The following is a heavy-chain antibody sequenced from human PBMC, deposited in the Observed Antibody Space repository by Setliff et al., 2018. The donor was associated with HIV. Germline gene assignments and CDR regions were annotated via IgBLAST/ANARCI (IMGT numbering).Heavy chain of an antibody. CDR2: IYASGNT. V-gene: IGHV4-61*02. D-gene: IGHD6-13*01. J-gene: IGHJ4*02. CDR1: GGSISSGSYY. Sequence: SETLSLTCNVSGGSISSGSYYWNWIRQPAGKGLEWIGRIYASGNTNYNPSLKGRVTISLDTSKNQFSLMLTSVTAADAAVYYCAKEERTSWPRVDSWGQGTLVTVSS. CDR3: AKEERTSWPRVDS.